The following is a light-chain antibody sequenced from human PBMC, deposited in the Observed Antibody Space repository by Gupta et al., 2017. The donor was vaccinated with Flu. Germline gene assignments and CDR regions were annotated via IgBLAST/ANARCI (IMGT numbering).Light chain of an antibody. J-gene: IGKJ1*01. CDR3: QQYNDWPRT. CDR2: GAS. Sequence: EIVMTQSPATLSVSPGEGATLSCRASETVYSNLAWYQQKPGQAPRLLIYGASTRATGIPARFSGSESGTEFTLTISSLQFEDFEVYYCQQYNDWPRTFGQGTKVELK. V-gene: IGKV3-15*01. CDR1: ETVYSN.